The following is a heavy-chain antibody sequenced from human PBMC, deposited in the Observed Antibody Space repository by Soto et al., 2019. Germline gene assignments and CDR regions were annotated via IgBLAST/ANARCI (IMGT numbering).Heavy chain of an antibody. V-gene: IGHV1-18*04. CDR2: ISGYNGNT. CDR3: ARDRTGYIVGVDNWFDP. D-gene: IGHD1-26*01. Sequence: GASVKVSCKASGYTLSSYGISWVRQAPGQGLEWMGWISGYNGNTKYAQKLQGRVTMTTDTSTSTAYMELRSLRSDDTAVYYCARDRTGYIVGVDNWFDPCGQGTLVTVSS. CDR1: GYTLSSYG. J-gene: IGHJ5*02.